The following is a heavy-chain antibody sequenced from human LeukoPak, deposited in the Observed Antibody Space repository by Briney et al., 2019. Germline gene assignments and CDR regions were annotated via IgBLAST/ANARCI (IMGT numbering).Heavy chain of an antibody. V-gene: IGHV4-39*01. D-gene: IGHD6-25*01. CDR2: IHYSGST. Sequence: SETLSLTCTVSGGSISSSSHYWGWIRQPPRKGLEWIGSIHYSGSTNYNPSLKSRVTISVDTSKNQFSLKLSSVTAADTAVYYCARHLQSAGFYYYYGMDVWGQGTTVTVSS. CDR3: ARHLQSAGFYYYYGMDV. CDR1: GGSISSSSHY. J-gene: IGHJ6*02.